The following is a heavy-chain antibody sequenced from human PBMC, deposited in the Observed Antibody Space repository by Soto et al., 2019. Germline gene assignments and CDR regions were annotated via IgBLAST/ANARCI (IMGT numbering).Heavy chain of an antibody. V-gene: IGHV3-23*01. Sequence: EVQLLESGGGLVQPGGSLRLSCAASGFTFSSYAMSWVRQAPGKGLEWVSAISGGGGSTYYADSVKGRFTISRDNSKNTLYLQMNSLRADDTAVYYCAKDLGDFWSGYYTVGAFDIWGQGTMVTVSS. J-gene: IGHJ3*02. D-gene: IGHD3-3*01. CDR1: GFTFSSYA. CDR3: AKDLGDFWSGYYTVGAFDI. CDR2: ISGGGGST.